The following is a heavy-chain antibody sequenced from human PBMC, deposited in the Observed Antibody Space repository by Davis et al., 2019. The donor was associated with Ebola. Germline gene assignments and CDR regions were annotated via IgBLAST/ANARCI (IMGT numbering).Heavy chain of an antibody. CDR2: ISHHGTNK. J-gene: IGHJ4*02. V-gene: IGHV3-30*18. CDR1: NFTFSSYG. Sequence: GESLKISCEGSNFTFSSYGMHWVRQPPGKGLEWVAVISHHGTNKDYADSVRGRFTISRDNSKNTVYLQMNSLRGEDTAVYYCAKNNWDYVGYFDYWGQGTLVTVSS. D-gene: IGHD1-7*01. CDR3: AKNNWDYVGYFDY.